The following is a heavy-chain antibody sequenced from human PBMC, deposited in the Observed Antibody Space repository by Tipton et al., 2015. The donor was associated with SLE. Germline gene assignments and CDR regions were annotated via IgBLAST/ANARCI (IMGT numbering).Heavy chain of an antibody. CDR3: ARAKLATDPLYFYYGMDV. D-gene: IGHD5-12*01. Sequence: TLSLTCAVYGGSFSGYYWSWIRQPPGTGLEWIGEINHSGSTNYNPSLKSRVTISVDTSKNQFSLKLSSVTAADTAVYYCARAKLATDPLYFYYGMDVWGQGTTVTVSS. CDR1: GGSFSGYY. CDR2: INHSGST. V-gene: IGHV4-34*09. J-gene: IGHJ6*02.